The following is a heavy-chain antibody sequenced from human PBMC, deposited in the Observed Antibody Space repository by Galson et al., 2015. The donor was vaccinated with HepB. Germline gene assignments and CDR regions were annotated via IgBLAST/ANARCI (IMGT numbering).Heavy chain of an antibody. V-gene: IGHV3-15*01. CDR3: ATDIPRTFGGALVS. J-gene: IGHJ4*02. Sequence: SLRLSCAASGFTLSQVWMTWVRQAPGKRLEWVGHTKNKYDGGTTDYAATVQGRFTISRDDPKHTLYLQMDSLKTDDTAVYYCATDIPRTFGGALVSWGQGILVTVSS. D-gene: IGHD3-16*01. CDR1: GFTLSQVW. CDR2: TKNKYDGGTT.